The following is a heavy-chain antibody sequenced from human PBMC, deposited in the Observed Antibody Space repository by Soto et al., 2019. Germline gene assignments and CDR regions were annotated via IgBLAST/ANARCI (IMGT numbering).Heavy chain of an antibody. V-gene: IGHV4-59*01. J-gene: IGHJ6*02. CDR3: ARGEKTGAPYYYYYGRDV. Sequence: SETLSLTCTVSGGSISSYYWSWIRQPPGKGLEWIGYIYYSGSTNYNPSLKSRVTISVDTSKNQFSLKLSSVTAADTAVYYCARGEKTGAPYYYYYGRDVGGQGTRVTVSS. CDR2: IYYSGST. CDR1: GGSISSYY. D-gene: IGHD3-10*01.